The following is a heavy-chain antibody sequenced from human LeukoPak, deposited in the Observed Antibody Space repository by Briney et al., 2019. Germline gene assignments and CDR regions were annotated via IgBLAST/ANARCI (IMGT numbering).Heavy chain of an antibody. V-gene: IGHV4-4*02. D-gene: IGHD1-26*01. CDR2: IYHSGST. CDR1: GGSISSSNW. J-gene: IGHJ4*02. Sequence: SGTLSLTCAVSGGSISSSNWWSWVRQPPEKGLEWIGEIYHSGSTNYNPSLKSRVTISVDKSKNQFSLKLSSVTAADTAVYYCARVGGEGGHYFDYWGQGTLVTVSS. CDR3: ARVGGEGGHYFDY.